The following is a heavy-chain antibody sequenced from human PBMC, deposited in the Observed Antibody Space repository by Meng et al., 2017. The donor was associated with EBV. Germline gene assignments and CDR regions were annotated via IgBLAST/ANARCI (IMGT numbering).Heavy chain of an antibody. CDR2: IYWDDDK. D-gene: IGHD6-6*01. CDR3: AHIIAARPFDY. Sequence: TLNEACLTLVNPPHTLTLTCTFSGFSLSTRGVGVGWIRQPPGKALEWLALIYWDDDKRYSPSLKSRLTINKDTSKNQVVLTMTNMDHVDAATYYCAHIIAARPFDYWGQGTLVTVFS. J-gene: IGHJ4*02. CDR1: GFSLSTRGVG. V-gene: IGHV2-5*02.